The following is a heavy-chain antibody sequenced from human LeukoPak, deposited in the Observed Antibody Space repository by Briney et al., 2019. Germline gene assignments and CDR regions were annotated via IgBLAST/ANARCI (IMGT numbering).Heavy chain of an antibody. V-gene: IGHV1-2*02. D-gene: IGHD6-6*01. J-gene: IGHJ5*02. CDR3: ARDAGMAGRPPGNWFDP. CDR2: INPNSGGT. Sequence: GASVKVSCKASGYTFTGYYMHWVRQAPGQGLEWMGWINPNSGGTNYAQKFQGRVTMTRDTSISTAYMELSRLRSDDTAVYYCARDAGMAGRPPGNWFDPWGQGTLVTVPS. CDR1: GYTFTGYY.